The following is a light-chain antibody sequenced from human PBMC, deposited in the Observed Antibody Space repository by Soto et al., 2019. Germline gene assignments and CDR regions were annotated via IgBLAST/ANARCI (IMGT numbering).Light chain of an antibody. CDR1: PSVTNY. V-gene: IGKV3-11*01. Sequence: LVLTQSPATLSLSPGARATLSCRASPSVTNYLAWYQQRPGQAPRLLIFGAFKRATGIPARFSGSGSGTDFTLTISSLEPEDSAVYYCQQRNVWPPVTFGQGTRLEIK. CDR3: QQRNVWPPVT. CDR2: GAF. J-gene: IGKJ5*01.